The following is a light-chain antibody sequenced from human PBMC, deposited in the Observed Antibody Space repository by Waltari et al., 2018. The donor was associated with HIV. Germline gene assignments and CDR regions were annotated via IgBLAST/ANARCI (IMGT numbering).Light chain of an antibody. V-gene: IGKV1-12*01. CDR2: SAS. Sequence: DIQMTQSPSYVSASLGQTVTISCRANQSIGDLLAWYQQRPGGAPRLLFYSASRRENGVPAKFFALWSETDFTRTITGLQSEDFATYYCQQASSFPHTFGGGTKV. CDR1: QSIGDL. CDR3: QQASSFPHT. J-gene: IGKJ4*01.